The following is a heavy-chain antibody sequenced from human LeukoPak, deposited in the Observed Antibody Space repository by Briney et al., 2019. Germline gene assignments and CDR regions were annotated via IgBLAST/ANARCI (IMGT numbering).Heavy chain of an antibody. D-gene: IGHD5-18*01. CDR2: IYYSGCT. V-gene: IGHV4-31*03. J-gene: IGHJ5*02. CDR3: AREAMVMGNWFDP. CDR1: GGSISSGGYY. Sequence: SETLSLTCTVSGGSISSGGYYWSWIRQHPGKGLEWIGYIYYSGCTYYNPSLKSRVTISVDTSKNQFSLKLSSVTAADTAVYYCAREAMVMGNWFDPWGQGTLVTVSS.